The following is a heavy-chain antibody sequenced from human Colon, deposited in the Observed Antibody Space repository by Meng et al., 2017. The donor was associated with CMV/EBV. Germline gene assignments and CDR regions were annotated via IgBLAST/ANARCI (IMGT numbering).Heavy chain of an antibody. CDR3: ARAPGNYLSPYCFDF. CDR2: ISSRSTYI. V-gene: IGHV3-21*01. Sequence: GESLKISCATSGFTFTDYSLNWVRQAPGKGLEWVSSISSRSTYISYADSVKGRFTVSREDAKNSLYLQMDSLRAEDTAVYYCARAPGNYLSPYCFDFWGQGTLVTVSS. J-gene: IGHJ4*02. D-gene: IGHD1-14*01. CDR1: GFTFTDYS.